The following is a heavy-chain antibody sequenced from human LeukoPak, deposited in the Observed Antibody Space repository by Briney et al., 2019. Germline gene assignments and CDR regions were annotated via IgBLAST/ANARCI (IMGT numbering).Heavy chain of an antibody. CDR1: GGSFSGYY. Sequence: PSETLSLTCAVYGGSFSGYYWGWIRQPPGKGLEWIGEINHSGSTNYNPSLKSRVTISVDTSKNQFSLKLSSVTAADTAVYYCARGGRITGTTSLFDYWGQGTLVTVSS. CDR2: INHSGST. J-gene: IGHJ4*02. CDR3: ARGGRITGTTSLFDY. V-gene: IGHV4-34*01. D-gene: IGHD1-20*01.